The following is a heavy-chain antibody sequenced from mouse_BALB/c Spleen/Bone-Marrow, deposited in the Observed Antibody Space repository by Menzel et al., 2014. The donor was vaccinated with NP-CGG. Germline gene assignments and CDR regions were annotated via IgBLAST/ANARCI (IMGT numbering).Heavy chain of an antibody. V-gene: IGHV5-17*02. J-gene: IGHJ2*01. CDR2: ISSGSSTI. D-gene: IGHD4-1*01. Sequence: EVKVVESGGGSVQPGGSRKLSCAASGFTFSSFGVHWVRQAPERGLEWVAYISSGSSTIFYADTVKGRFTISRDNPKNTLFLQMTSLRSEDTAMYYCARGGNWEDFDYWGQGTTLTVSS. CDR1: GFTFSSFG. CDR3: ARGGNWEDFDY.